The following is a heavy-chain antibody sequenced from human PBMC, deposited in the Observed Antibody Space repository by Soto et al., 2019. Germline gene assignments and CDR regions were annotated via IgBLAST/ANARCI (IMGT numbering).Heavy chain of an antibody. D-gene: IGHD3-10*01. J-gene: IGHJ4*02. CDR1: GGSISSGGYS. CDR2: IYYSGTT. V-gene: IGHV4-30-2*01. CDR3: ARGYGSGSYYEIDY. Sequence: KPSETLSLTCAVSGGSISSGGYSWSWIRQPPGKGLEWIGYIYYSGTTYYNPSLKSRVTISVDTSKNQFSLKLTSVTAVDTAVYYCARGYGSGSYYEIDYWGQGTLVTVSS.